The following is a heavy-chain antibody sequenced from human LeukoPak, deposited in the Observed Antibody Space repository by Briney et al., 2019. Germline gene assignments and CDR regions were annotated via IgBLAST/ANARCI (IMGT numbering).Heavy chain of an antibody. J-gene: IGHJ6*04. CDR1: GGSISSDNW. Sequence: SETLSLTCAVSGGSISSDNWWSWVRQPPGKGLEWIGEIFHSGNTHYNPSLKCRVTTSVDKSKNQFFLKLSSVTAADSAVYYCAGITMIRGDFYFGMDVWGKGTTVTVSS. CDR3: AGITMIRGDFYFGMDV. D-gene: IGHD3-10*01. CDR2: IFHSGNT. V-gene: IGHV4-4*02.